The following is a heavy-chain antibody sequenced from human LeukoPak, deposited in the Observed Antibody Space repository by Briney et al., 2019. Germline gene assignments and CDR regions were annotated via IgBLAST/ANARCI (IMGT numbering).Heavy chain of an antibody. CDR3: AKIPITNYDILTGYYGH. J-gene: IGHJ4*02. D-gene: IGHD3-9*01. CDR2: IIPIFGTA. CDR1: GGTFSSYA. V-gene: IGHV1-69*05. Sequence: GSSVKVSCKASGGTFSSYAISWVRQAPGQGLEWMGGIIPIFGTANYAQKFQGRVTITTDESTSTAYMELSSLRSEDTAVYYCAKIPITNYDILTGYYGHWGQGTLVTVSS.